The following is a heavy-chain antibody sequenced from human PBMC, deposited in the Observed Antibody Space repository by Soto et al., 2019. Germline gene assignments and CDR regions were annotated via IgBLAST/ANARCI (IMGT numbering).Heavy chain of an antibody. CDR3: ARDLWFGELLSVGGMDV. CDR2: ISYDGSNK. V-gene: IGHV3-30-3*01. Sequence: PGGSLRLSCAASGFTFSSYAMHWVRQAPGKGLEWVAVISYDGSNKYYADSVKGRFTISRDNSKNTLYLQMNSLRAEDTAVYYCARDLWFGELLSVGGMDVWGQGTTVTVS. J-gene: IGHJ6*02. CDR1: GFTFSSYA. D-gene: IGHD3-10*01.